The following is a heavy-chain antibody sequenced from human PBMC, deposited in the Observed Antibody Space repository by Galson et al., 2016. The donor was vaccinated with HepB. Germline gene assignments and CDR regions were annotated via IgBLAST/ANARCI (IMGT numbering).Heavy chain of an antibody. Sequence: SLRLSCAASGFTFSDYFMIWIRQTPGRGLEGVSYINTTSNHIRYADSVKGRFTISRDNTNNSLYLQMASLRADDTAVYYCVRAYCGRDCYSVPFDLWGQGTLVTVSS. V-gene: IGHV3-11*05. CDR2: INTTSNHI. CDR1: GFTFSDYF. CDR3: VRAYCGRDCYSVPFDL. D-gene: IGHD2-21*02. J-gene: IGHJ4*02.